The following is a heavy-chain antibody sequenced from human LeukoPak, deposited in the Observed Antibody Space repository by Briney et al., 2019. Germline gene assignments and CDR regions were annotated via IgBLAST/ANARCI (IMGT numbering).Heavy chain of an antibody. V-gene: IGHV1-69*01. D-gene: IGHD3-22*01. J-gene: IGHJ4*02. CDR3: ARVFHDSSGYYPYYFDY. CDR1: GGTFSSYA. CDR2: IIPIFGTA. Sequence: ASVKVSCKASGGTFSSYAISWVRQAPGQGLEWMGGIIPIFGTANYAQKFQGRVTLTADESTSTAYMELSSLRSDDTAVYYCARVFHDSSGYYPYYFDYWGQGTLVTVSS.